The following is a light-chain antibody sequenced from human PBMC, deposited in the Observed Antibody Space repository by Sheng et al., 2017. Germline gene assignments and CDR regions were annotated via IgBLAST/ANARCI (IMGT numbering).Light chain of an antibody. CDR2: RAS. J-gene: IGKJ2*01. V-gene: IGKV1-39*01. CDR1: QTINSQ. Sequence: DIQMTQSPSSLSASVGDRVTITCRASQTINSQLNWFQQKPGKAPKVLIYRASGLESGVPSRFSGSESGPDFTLTISSLQPEDFATYYCQQSYTFPYTFGQGTILEI. CDR3: QQSYTFPYT.